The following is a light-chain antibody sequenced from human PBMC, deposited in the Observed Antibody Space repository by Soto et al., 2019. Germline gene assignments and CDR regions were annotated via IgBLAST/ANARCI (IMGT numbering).Light chain of an antibody. CDR1: QSVSSSQ. J-gene: IGKJ5*01. CDR3: QQYGSSLIT. V-gene: IGKV3-20*01. CDR2: GAS. Sequence: EIVLTQSPGTLSLSPGERAPLSCRTSQSVSSSQLAWYQQRPGQAPRLLIYGASNRATGIPSRFSGSGSGTDFTLTISRLEPEDFAVYYCQQYGSSLITFGQGTRLEIK.